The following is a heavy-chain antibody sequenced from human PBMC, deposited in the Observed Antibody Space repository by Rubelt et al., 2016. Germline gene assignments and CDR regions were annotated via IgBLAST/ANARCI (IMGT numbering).Heavy chain of an antibody. CDR3: ARGYCSSANCLFNWFDP. D-gene: IGHD2-2*01. V-gene: IGHV1-18*01. Sequence: QVQLVQSGAEVKKPGASVKVSCKASGYTFTTYGISWVRQAPGQGLEWMGWIRTYNGNTNYAQKLQGRVTMTTDTATRTGYMELRGLRSDDTAMYFCARGYCSSANCLFNWFDPWGQGTLVTVSS. CDR1: GYTFTTYG. J-gene: IGHJ5*02. CDR2: IRTYNGNT.